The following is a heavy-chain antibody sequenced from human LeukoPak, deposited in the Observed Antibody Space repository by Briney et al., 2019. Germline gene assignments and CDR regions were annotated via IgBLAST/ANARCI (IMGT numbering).Heavy chain of an antibody. J-gene: IGHJ3*02. Sequence: QTGGSLRLSCAASGFTFSSYSMNWVRQAPGKGLEWVSYISSSSSTIYYADSLKGRFTISRDNAKNSLYLQMNSLRAEDTAVYYCAREAYYDSSGYYDAFDIWGQGTMVTVSS. CDR3: AREAYYDSSGYYDAFDI. CDR2: ISSSSSTI. V-gene: IGHV3-48*01. CDR1: GFTFSSYS. D-gene: IGHD3-22*01.